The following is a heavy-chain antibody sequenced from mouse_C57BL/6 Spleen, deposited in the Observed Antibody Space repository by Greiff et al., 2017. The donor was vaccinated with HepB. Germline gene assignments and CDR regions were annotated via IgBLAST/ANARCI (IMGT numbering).Heavy chain of an antibody. J-gene: IGHJ1*03. Sequence: VQLQQSGAELVKPGASVKISCKASGYAFSSYWMNWVKQRPGKGLEWIGQIYPGDGDTNYNGKFKGKATMTADKSSSTAYMQLSSLTSEDSAVYFCARYSTTVVATRDWYFDVWGTGTTVNVSS. CDR3: ARYSTTVVATRDWYFDV. CDR2: IYPGDGDT. D-gene: IGHD1-1*01. CDR1: GYAFSSYW. V-gene: IGHV1-80*01.